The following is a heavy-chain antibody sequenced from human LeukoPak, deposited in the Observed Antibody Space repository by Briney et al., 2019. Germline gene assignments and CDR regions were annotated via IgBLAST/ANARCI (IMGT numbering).Heavy chain of an antibody. V-gene: IGHV3-23*01. J-gene: IGHJ4*02. D-gene: IGHD3-3*01. CDR2: ISGSGGST. CDR1: GFTFSSYA. Sequence: GGSLRLSCAASGFTFSSYAMSWVRQAPGKGLEWVSAISGSGGSTYYADSVKGRLTISRDNSKNTLYLQMNILRAEDTAVYYCAKDPLPYDFWSGYWKDYWGQGTLVTVSS. CDR3: AKDPLPYDFWSGYWKDY.